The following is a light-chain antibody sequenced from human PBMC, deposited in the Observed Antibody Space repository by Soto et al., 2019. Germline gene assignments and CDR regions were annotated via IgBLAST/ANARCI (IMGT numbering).Light chain of an antibody. V-gene: IGLV2-23*02. CDR1: SSDVGSYNL. J-gene: IGLJ1*01. CDR2: EVS. Sequence: QAVLTQPASVSGSPGPSITISCTGTSSDVGSYNLVSWYQQHPAKDPKLMIYEVSKRPSGVSNRFSGSKSGNTASLTISGLQAEDESDYYCCSYAGSSTSLYVFGTGTKLTV. CDR3: CSYAGSSTSLYV.